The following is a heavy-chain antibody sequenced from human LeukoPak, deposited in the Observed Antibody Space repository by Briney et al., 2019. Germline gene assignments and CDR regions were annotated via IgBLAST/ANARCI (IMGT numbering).Heavy chain of an antibody. CDR2: ISSSSSYI. D-gene: IGHD3-22*01. Sequence: GGSLRLSCAASGFTFSSYSMNWVRQAPGKGLEWVSSISSSSSYIYYADSVKGRFTISRDNAKNSLYLQMNSLRAEDTAVYYCARSITMIVVVQDVWGKGTTVTVSS. J-gene: IGHJ6*04. V-gene: IGHV3-21*01. CDR1: GFTFSSYS. CDR3: ARSITMIVVVQDV.